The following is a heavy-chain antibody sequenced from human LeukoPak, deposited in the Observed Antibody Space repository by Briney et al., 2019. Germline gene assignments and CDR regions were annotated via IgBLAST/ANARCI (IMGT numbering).Heavy chain of an antibody. CDR1: GFTFSRHG. V-gene: IGHV3-23*01. CDR2: ISLSGDIK. CDR3: AKDDAWLQYND. D-gene: IGHD5-24*01. Sequence: GGSLRLSCVAPGFTFSRHGMNSVRQAPGNGVGWVSGISLSGDIKYYVDSVKRRFTVSRDNSKNTLYLQMNSLRDEDTAVYYCAKDDAWLQYNDWGQGTLVTVSS. J-gene: IGHJ4*02.